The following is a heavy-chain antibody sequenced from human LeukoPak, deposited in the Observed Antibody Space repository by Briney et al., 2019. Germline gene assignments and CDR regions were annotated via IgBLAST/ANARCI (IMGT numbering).Heavy chain of an antibody. Sequence: TGGSLGLSCAASGFTFSGSAMHWVRQASGKGLEWVGRIRSKANSYATAYAASVKGRFTISRDDSNNTAYLQMDSLKTEDTAVYYCSRLNDRNAFDIWGQGTMATVSS. CDR2: IRSKANSYAT. V-gene: IGHV3-73*01. J-gene: IGHJ3*02. CDR1: GFTFSGSA. CDR3: SRLNDRNAFDI.